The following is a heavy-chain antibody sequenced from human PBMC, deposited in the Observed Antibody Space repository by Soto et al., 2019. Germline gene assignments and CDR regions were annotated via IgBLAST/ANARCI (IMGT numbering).Heavy chain of an antibody. D-gene: IGHD4-17*01. CDR1: GFTVSSNY. J-gene: IGHJ6*02. V-gene: IGHV3-66*01. CDR3: AGDPRSDYPMGYSMDV. Sequence: EVQLVESGGGLVQPGGSLRLSCAASGFTVSSNYMSWVRQAPGKGLEWVSVIYSGGSTYYADSVKGRFTISRDNSKNMLYIRMNSVRAEATAVYYCAGDPRSDYPMGYSMDVRGQGTTVTVSS. CDR2: IYSGGST.